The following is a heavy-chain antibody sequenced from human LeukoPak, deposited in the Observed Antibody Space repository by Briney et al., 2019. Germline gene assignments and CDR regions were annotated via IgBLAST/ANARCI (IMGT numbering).Heavy chain of an antibody. CDR3: ARDNYGSGSLGY. Sequence: SETLSLTCTVSGLSISSYYWSWIRQPPGKGLEWIGYIYYSGSTNYNPSLKSRVTISVDTSKNQFSLKLSSVTAADTAVYYCARDNYGSGSLGYWGQGTLVTVSS. V-gene: IGHV4-59*01. D-gene: IGHD3-10*01. J-gene: IGHJ4*02. CDR1: GLSISSYY. CDR2: IYYSGST.